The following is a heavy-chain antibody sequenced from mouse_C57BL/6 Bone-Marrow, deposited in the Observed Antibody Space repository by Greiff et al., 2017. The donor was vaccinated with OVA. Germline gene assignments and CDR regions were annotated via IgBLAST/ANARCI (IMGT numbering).Heavy chain of an antibody. CDR2: IDPSDSYT. V-gene: IGHV1-69*01. Sequence: QVQLKQPGAELVMPGASVKLSCKASGYTFTSYWMHWVKQRPGQGLEWIGEIDPSDSYTNYNQKFKGKSTLTVDKSSSTAYMQLSSLTPEDSAVYYCARESANWDWYFDVWGTGTTVTVSS. CDR1: GYTFTSYW. D-gene: IGHD4-1*01. CDR3: ARESANWDWYFDV. J-gene: IGHJ1*03.